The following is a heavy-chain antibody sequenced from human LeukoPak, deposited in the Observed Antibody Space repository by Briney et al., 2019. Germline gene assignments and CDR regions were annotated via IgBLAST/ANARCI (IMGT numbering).Heavy chain of an antibody. Sequence: ASVRVSCKASGYTFTGYYMHWVRQAPGQGLEWMGWINPNSGGTNYAQKFQGRVTMTRDTSISTAYLELSRQRSDDTAVYYCARAYQYNWFYPWGQGTLVTVSS. CDR3: ARAYQYNWFYP. CDR1: GYTFTGYY. J-gene: IGHJ5*02. V-gene: IGHV1-2*02. CDR2: INPNSGGT.